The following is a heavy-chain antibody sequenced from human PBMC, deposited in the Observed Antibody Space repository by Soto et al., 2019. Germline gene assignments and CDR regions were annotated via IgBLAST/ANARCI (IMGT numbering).Heavy chain of an antibody. D-gene: IGHD2-15*01. J-gene: IGHJ4*02. CDR1: GFTFSSYA. CDR3: ARHRLSSGGIGGDY. CDR2: ISYDGSNK. V-gene: IGHV3-30-3*01. Sequence: QVQLVESGGGVVQPGRSLRLSCAASGFTFSSYAMHWVRQAPGKGLEWVAVISYDGSNKYYADSVKGRFTISRDNSKNTLYLQMNSLRAADTAVYYCARHRLSSGGIGGDYWGQGTLVTVSS.